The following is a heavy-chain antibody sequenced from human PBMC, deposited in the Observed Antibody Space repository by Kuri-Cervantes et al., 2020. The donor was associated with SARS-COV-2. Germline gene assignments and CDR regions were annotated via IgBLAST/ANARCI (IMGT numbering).Heavy chain of an antibody. D-gene: IGHD6-19*01. Sequence: GGSLRLSCVASGFTFSGYGMHWVRQAPGKGLEWVAVISYDGSARYYADSVKGRFTISRDNSKNTLYLQLNSLTPEDTAVYYCAKPSVAREYSWFDPWGQGTLVTVSS. V-gene: IGHV3-30*18. CDR1: GFTFSGYG. J-gene: IGHJ5*02. CDR2: ISYDGSAR. CDR3: AKPSVAREYSWFDP.